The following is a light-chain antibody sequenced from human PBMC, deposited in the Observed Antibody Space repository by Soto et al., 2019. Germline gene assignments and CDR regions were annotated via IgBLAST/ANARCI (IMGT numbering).Light chain of an antibody. J-gene: IGLJ2*01. V-gene: IGLV1-44*01. CDR3: AAWDESLNGVV. CDR1: SSNIGSNT. Sequence: QSVLTQPPSASGAPGQRVTISRSGSSSNIGSNTVNWYQQLPGTAPKLLISNNDKRPSGVPDRFSGSKSGTSASLAISGLHSEDEAGYYCAAWDESLNGVVFGGGTKLTVL. CDR2: NND.